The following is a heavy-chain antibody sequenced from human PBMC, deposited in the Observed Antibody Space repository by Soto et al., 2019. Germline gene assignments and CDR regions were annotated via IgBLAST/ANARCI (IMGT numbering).Heavy chain of an antibody. J-gene: IGHJ5*02. CDR3: ARGGRRWYQNWFDP. Sequence: PSQTLSLTCSVSDVHIINHYGSLIRTPPGKGLEWIGYIYYSGSTNYNPSLMSRVTLSVDTSKNQFSLKVNSVTAADTAVYYCARGGRRWYQNWFDPWGQGTLVTVSS. CDR2: IYYSGST. CDR1: DVHIINHY. V-gene: IGHV4-59*11. D-gene: IGHD6-13*01.